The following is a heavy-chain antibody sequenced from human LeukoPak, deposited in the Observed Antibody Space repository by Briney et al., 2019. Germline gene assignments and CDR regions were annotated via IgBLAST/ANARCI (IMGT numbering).Heavy chain of an antibody. D-gene: IGHD5-18*01. CDR2: ISGSGGST. CDR3: AKARRGYSYGSYYFDY. J-gene: IGHJ4*02. CDR1: GFTFSSYA. V-gene: IGHV3-23*01. Sequence: PGGSLKLSCAASGFTFSSYAISWVRQAPGKGLEWVSAISGSGGSTYYADSVKGRFTISRDNSKNTLYLQMNSLRAEDTAVYYCAKARRGYSYGSYYFDYWGQGTLVTVSS.